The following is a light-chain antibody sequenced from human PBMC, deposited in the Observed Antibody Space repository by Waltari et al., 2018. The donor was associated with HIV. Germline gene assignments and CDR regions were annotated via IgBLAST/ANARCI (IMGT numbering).Light chain of an antibody. CDR2: AAS. Sequence: DIQMTQSPSSLSASVGDRVTITCQASQDISNYLNWYQQKPGKAPKLLIFAASNLETGVPSRLSGSGSETDFTFTISSLQPEDIATYYCQQYDNVPPTFGGGTKVEIK. J-gene: IGKJ4*01. CDR3: QQYDNVPPT. CDR1: QDISNY. V-gene: IGKV1-33*01.